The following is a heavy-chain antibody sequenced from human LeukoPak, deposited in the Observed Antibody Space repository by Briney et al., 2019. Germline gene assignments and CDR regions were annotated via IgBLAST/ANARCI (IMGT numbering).Heavy chain of an antibody. CDR1: GGTCSSYA. D-gene: IGHD3-16*01. CDR2: IIPIFGTA. J-gene: IGHJ4*02. V-gene: IGHV1-69*06. Sequence: SVKVSCKASGGTCSSYAISWVRQAPGQGLEWMGGIIPIFGTANYAQKFQGRVTITADKSTSTAYMELSSLRSEDTAVYYCARHYDYVWGGIDYWGQGTLVTVSS. CDR3: ARHYDYVWGGIDY.